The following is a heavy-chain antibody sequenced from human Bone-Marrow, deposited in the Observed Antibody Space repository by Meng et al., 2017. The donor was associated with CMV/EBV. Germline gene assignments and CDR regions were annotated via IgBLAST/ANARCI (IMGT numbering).Heavy chain of an antibody. CDR1: GFSLSNARMG. CDR3: ARTIVEATTFDD. Sequence: GPTLMTPTETLTLTCTVSGFSLSNARMGVSWIRHPPGNALEWLAHIFSNDEKSYSTSLKGRLTISKDTSKSQVVLTMTNMDPVDTATDYCARTIVEATTFDDWGQGTLVTVSS. J-gene: IGHJ4*02. D-gene: IGHD1-26*01. V-gene: IGHV2-26*01. CDR2: IFSNDEK.